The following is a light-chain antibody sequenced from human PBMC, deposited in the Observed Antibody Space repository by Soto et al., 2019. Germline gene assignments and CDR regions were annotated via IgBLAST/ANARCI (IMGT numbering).Light chain of an antibody. CDR1: QSLLHSNGYNY. CDR3: MQVLQTPLT. V-gene: IGKV2-28*01. J-gene: IGKJ2*01. CDR2: LGS. Sequence: DIVMTQSPLSLPVTPGEPASISCRSSQSLLHSNGYNYLDWYLQEPGQSPQLLIYLGSNRASGGPDGSSGSGSGTDFTLKISRVEAEDVGVCYCMQVLQTPLTFGPGTKRAIK.